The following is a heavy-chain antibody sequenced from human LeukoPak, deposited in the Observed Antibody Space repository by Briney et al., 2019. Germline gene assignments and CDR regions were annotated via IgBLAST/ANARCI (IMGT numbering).Heavy chain of an antibody. D-gene: IGHD3-3*01. Sequence: GGSLRLSCAASGFIFRDYYMSWIRQTPGKGLEWISYISSTGHSIYYADSVKGRFTISRDDPNNSLYLQMNSLRAEDTAVYYCARGSKRFLEYFDYWGQGTPVTV. V-gene: IGHV3-11*01. CDR3: ARGSKRFLEYFDY. CDR1: GFIFRDYY. J-gene: IGHJ4*02. CDR2: ISSTGHSI.